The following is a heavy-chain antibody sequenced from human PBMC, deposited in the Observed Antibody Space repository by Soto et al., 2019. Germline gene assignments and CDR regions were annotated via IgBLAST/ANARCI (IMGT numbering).Heavy chain of an antibody. CDR3: AKDSSGDYVFESMGPYAFDI. CDR1: GFTFDDYA. J-gene: IGHJ3*02. V-gene: IGHV3-9*01. CDR2: ISWNSGSI. D-gene: IGHD4-17*01. Sequence: GGSLRLSCAASGFTFDDYAMHWVRQAPGKGLEWVSGISWNSGSIGYADSVKGRFTISRDNAKNSLYLQMNSLRAEDTALYYCAKDSSGDYVFESMGPYAFDIWGQGTMVTVSS.